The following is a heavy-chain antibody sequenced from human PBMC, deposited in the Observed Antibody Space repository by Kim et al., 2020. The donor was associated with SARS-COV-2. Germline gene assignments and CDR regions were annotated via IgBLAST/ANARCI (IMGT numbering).Heavy chain of an antibody. CDR3: ARSYCSSTSCYLGGMDV. V-gene: IGHV3-21*01. CDR2: ISSSSSYI. CDR1: GFTFSSYS. D-gene: IGHD2-2*01. J-gene: IGHJ6*02. Sequence: GGSLRLSCAASGFTFSSYSMNWVRQAPGKGLEWVSSISSSSSYIYYADSVKGRFTISRDNAKNSLYLQMNSLRAEDTAVYYCARSYCSSTSCYLGGMDVWGQGTTVTVSS.